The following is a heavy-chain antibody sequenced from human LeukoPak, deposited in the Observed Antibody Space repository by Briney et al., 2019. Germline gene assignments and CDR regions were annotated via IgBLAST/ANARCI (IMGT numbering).Heavy chain of an antibody. Sequence: PGGSLRLSCAASGFTFSSYAMSWVRQAPGKGLEWVSAISGSGGSTYYADSVKGRFTISRDNSKNTLYLQMNSLRAEDTAVYYCAKGGDIVVVVAASDYWGQGTLVTVSS. D-gene: IGHD2-15*01. J-gene: IGHJ4*02. CDR2: ISGSGGST. CDR3: AKGGDIVVVVAASDY. CDR1: GFTFSSYA. V-gene: IGHV3-23*01.